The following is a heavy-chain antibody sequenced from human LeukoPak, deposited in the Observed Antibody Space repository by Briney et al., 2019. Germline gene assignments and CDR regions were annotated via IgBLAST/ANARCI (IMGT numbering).Heavy chain of an antibody. J-gene: IGHJ4*02. CDR2: IYTSGST. CDR3: AGQNYYDSSGLDY. Sequence: NPSETLSLTCTVSGGSISSGSYYWSWIRQPAGKGLEWIGRIYTSGSTNYNPSLKSRVTISVDTSKNQFSLKLSSVTAADTAVYYCAGQNYYDSSGLDYWGQGTLVTASS. D-gene: IGHD3-22*01. V-gene: IGHV4-61*02. CDR1: GGSISSGSYY.